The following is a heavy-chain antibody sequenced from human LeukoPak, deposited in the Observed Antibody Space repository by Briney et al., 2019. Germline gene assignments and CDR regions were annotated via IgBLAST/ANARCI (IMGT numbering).Heavy chain of an antibody. CDR1: GYTFTMYC. CDR3: ARDLNYVTLGYDILADVGYYFDY. CDR2: ISSHNGNT. D-gene: IGHD3-9*01. J-gene: IGHJ4*02. V-gene: IGHV1-18*01. Sequence: EASVNVSCKASGYTFTMYCISWVRQAPGQGLQWLGWISSHNGNTKYAHDLQGRVSMTKDTSTSTAYLELRRLRSHDTAIYYCARDLNYVTLGYDILADVGYYFDYWGQGSLVTVSS.